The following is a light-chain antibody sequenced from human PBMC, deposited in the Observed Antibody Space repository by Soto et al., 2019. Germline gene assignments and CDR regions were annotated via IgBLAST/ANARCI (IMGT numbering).Light chain of an antibody. V-gene: IGLV2-14*01. Sequence: QSALTQPASVSGSPGQSITISCTGTSNDVGGYNYVSWYQQHPGKAPKFMIYDVSNRPSGVSNRFSGSKSGNTASLTISGLQAEDEADYYCCSYTTSNTRQIVFGTGTKVTVL. CDR1: SNDVGGYNY. CDR3: CSYTTSNTRQIV. J-gene: IGLJ1*01. CDR2: DVS.